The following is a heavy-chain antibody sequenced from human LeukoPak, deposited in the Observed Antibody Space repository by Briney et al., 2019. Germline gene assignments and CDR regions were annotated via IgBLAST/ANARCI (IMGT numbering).Heavy chain of an antibody. D-gene: IGHD3-22*01. CDR3: ARAEAYYYDSSGYYYDY. CDR2: VYSSGRA. J-gene: IGHJ4*02. Sequence: SETLSLTCSVSGGTVTGYYWSWIRQPPGKGLEWVGYVYSSGRANYNPSLQTRVTISVDTSKNEISLQLTSVSAADTAVYYCARAEAYYYDSSGYYYDYWGQGTLVTVSS. V-gene: IGHV4-59*02. CDR1: GGTVTGYY.